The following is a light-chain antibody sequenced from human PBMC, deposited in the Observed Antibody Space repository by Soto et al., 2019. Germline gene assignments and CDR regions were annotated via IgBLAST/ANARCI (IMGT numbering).Light chain of an antibody. Sequence: EIVLTQSPGTLSLSPGERATLSCRASQSLSSSYLAWYQQKPGQAPRLLIYGASSRATGIPDRFSGSGTGTDFTLTISRLEPEDFAVYYCQQYGSSPPWTFGRGTKVDIK. CDR2: GAS. CDR1: QSLSSSY. V-gene: IGKV3-20*01. CDR3: QQYGSSPPWT. J-gene: IGKJ1*01.